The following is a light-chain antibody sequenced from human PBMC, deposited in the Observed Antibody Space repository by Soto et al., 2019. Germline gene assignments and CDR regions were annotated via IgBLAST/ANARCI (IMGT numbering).Light chain of an antibody. Sequence: EIVLTQSPATLSLSPGERATLSCRASQSVSSSLAWYQHKPGQAPRLLIYDASNRATDIPARFSGSGSGTDFTLTISSLESEDFAVYYCQQRGKWPRTFGQGTKLEIK. CDR2: DAS. CDR1: QSVSSS. CDR3: QQRGKWPRT. V-gene: IGKV3-11*01. J-gene: IGKJ2*01.